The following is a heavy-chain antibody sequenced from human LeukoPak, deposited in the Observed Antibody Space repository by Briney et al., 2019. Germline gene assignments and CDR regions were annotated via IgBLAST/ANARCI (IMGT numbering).Heavy chain of an antibody. CDR2: IYSGGST. V-gene: IGHV3-53*01. CDR1: GFTFSGYW. CDR3: ARGGHDYVWGSFLYYFDY. Sequence: GGSLRLSCAASGFTFSGYWMSWVRQAPGKGLEWVSVIYSGGSTYYADSVKGRFTISRDNSKNTLYLQMNSLRAEDTAVYYCARGGHDYVWGSFLYYFDYWGQGTLVTVSS. D-gene: IGHD3-16*01. J-gene: IGHJ4*02.